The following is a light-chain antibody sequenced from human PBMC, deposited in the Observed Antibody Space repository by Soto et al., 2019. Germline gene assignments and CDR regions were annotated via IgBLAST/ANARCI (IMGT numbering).Light chain of an antibody. Sequence: DIPMTQSPSTLSASVGDRVTITCRASQTISIWLAWYQQKPGKAPNLLIYKASSLESGVPSRFSGSGSGTEFTLTISSLQPDDFATYYCQQYNTYPLTFGGGTNVEI. CDR3: QQYNTYPLT. CDR1: QTISIW. CDR2: KAS. V-gene: IGKV1-5*03. J-gene: IGKJ4*01.